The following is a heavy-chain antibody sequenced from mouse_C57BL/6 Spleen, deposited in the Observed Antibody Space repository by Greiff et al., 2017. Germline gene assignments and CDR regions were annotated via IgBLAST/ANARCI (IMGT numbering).Heavy chain of an antibody. J-gene: IGHJ2*01. CDR2: IHPNSGST. Sequence: VQLQQPGAELVKPGASVKLSCKASGYTFTSYWMHWVKQRPGQGLEWIGMIHPNSGSTNYNEKFKSKATLTVDKSSSTAYMQLNSLTSEDSAVYFCASLFITTVGDFDYWGQGTTLTVSS. CDR1: GYTFTSYW. V-gene: IGHV1-64*01. CDR3: ASLFITTVGDFDY. D-gene: IGHD1-1*01.